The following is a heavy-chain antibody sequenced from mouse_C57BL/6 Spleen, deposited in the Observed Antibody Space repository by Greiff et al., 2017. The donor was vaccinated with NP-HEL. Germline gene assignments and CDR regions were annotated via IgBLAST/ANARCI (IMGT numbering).Heavy chain of an antibody. CDR2: ISYDGSN. CDR3: AREDYGYHWYFDV. Sequence: EVKLMESGPGLVKPSQSLSLTCSVTGYSITSGYYWNWIRQFPGNKLEWMGYISYDGSNNYNPSLKNRISITRDTSKNQFFLKLNSVTTEDTATYYCAREDYGYHWYFDVWGTGTTVTVSS. J-gene: IGHJ1*03. V-gene: IGHV3-6*01. CDR1: GYSITSGYY. D-gene: IGHD2-2*01.